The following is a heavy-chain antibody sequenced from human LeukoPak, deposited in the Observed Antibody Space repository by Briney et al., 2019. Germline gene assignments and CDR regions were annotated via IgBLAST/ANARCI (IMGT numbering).Heavy chain of an antibody. Sequence: SETLSLTCTVSGGSIRTSYFWGWIRQPPGKGLEWIGSIFYSGSTNYNPSLKSRVTISLDTSKNQFSLKLSSVTAADTAVYYCARDDNGDYGADYWGQGTPVTVSS. D-gene: IGHD4-17*01. CDR1: GGSIRTSYF. CDR3: ARDDNGDYGADY. CDR2: IFYSGST. V-gene: IGHV4-39*07. J-gene: IGHJ4*02.